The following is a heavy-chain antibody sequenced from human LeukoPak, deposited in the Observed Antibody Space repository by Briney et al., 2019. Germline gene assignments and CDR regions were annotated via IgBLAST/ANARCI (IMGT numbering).Heavy chain of an antibody. CDR1: GGSISSYY. CDR2: IYTSGST. J-gene: IGHJ4*02. D-gene: IGHD3-22*01. Sequence: SETLSLTCTVSGGSISSYYWSWIRQPPGKGLEWIGYIYTSGSTNYNPSLKSRVTISVDTSKNQFSLKLSSVTAADTAVYYCARLYYDSSGYYYFDYWGQGTLVTVSS. CDR3: ARLYYDSSGYYYFDY. V-gene: IGHV4-4*09.